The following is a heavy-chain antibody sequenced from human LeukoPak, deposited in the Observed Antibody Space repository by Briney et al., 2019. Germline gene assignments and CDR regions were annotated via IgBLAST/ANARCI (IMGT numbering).Heavy chain of an antibody. CDR2: IYYSGST. V-gene: IGHV4-39*01. Sequence: SETLSLTCTVSGGSISSSSYYWGWIRQPPGKGLEWIGSIYYSGSTYYNPSLKSRVTISVDTSKDQFSLKLSSVTAADTAVYYCASQSPRYCSSTSCGGYWGQGTLVTVSS. CDR1: GGSISSSSYY. D-gene: IGHD2-2*01. CDR3: ASQSPRYCSSTSCGGY. J-gene: IGHJ4*02.